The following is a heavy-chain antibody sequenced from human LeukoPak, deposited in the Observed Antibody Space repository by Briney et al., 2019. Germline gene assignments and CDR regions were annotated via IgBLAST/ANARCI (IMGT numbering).Heavy chain of an antibody. CDR1: GFTFSSYW. D-gene: IGHD2-8*02. J-gene: IGHJ4*02. V-gene: IGHV3-74*01. CDR3: ARAPPRTFTGRFDY. CDR2: INNDGSST. Sequence: PGGSLRLSCAASGFTFSSYWMHWVRQAPGKGLVWVSRINNDGSSTDYADSVKGRFTISRDNAKNSLYLQMNSLRAEDTAVYYCARAPPRTFTGRFDYWGQGTLVTVSS.